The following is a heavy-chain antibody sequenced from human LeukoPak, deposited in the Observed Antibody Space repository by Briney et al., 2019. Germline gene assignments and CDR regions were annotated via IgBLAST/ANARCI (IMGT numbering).Heavy chain of an antibody. CDR2: ISGSGYYT. CDR1: GSGFTFGNLG. Sequence: GGSLRLSCAASGSGFTFGNLGMSWVRQAPGKGLEWLSGISGSGYYTYYADSVKGRFTISRDNSKNTLYIEMNSLRAEDTAVYYCAKDGSWGDYYFYFYMDVWGKGTTVTVSS. CDR3: AKDGSWGDYYFYFYMDV. J-gene: IGHJ6*03. D-gene: IGHD3-16*01. V-gene: IGHV3-23*01.